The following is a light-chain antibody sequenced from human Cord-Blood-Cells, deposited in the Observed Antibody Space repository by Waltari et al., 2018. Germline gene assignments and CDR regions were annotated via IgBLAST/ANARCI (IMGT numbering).Light chain of an antibody. Sequence: EIVLTQSPGTLSLSPGERATLSCRASQSCSSSYLAWYKQKPDQAPRLLIYGASSSATGIPNRFSGSGSGTDFTLTISRLEPEDFAVYDCQQYGSSPTFGQGTRLEIK. J-gene: IGKJ5*01. CDR2: GAS. CDR1: QSCSSSY. CDR3: QQYGSSPT. V-gene: IGKV3-20*01.